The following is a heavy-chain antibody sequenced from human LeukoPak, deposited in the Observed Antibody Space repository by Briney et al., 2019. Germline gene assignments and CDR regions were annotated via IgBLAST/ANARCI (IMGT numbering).Heavy chain of an antibody. V-gene: IGHV3-23*01. CDR3: AKTGPGSGWARYYFEF. D-gene: IGHD6-19*01. Sequence: GGSLRLSCAASGFTFTTYGMNWVRQAPGKGLEWVSGITTSGGTYYADSVKGRFTISRDNSKSTVYLQMNYLRAEDTAVYYCAKTGPGSGWARYYFEFWGQGTLVTVSS. CDR2: ITTSGGT. CDR1: GFTFTTYG. J-gene: IGHJ4*02.